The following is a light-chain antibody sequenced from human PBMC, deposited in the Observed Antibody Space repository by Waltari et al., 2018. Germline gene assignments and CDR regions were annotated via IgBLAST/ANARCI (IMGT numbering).Light chain of an antibody. CDR2: DVS. J-gene: IGLJ3*02. Sequence: QSALTQPASVSGSPGQSITISCTGTSSDVGFYNYVSWYQQHPGKAPKLMIYDVSERPSGVSNRFSVSKSGNTASLAISGLQAEDEADYYCNSYAGSSSWVFGGVTKLTVL. CDR1: SSDVGFYNY. V-gene: IGLV2-14*01. CDR3: NSYAGSSSWV.